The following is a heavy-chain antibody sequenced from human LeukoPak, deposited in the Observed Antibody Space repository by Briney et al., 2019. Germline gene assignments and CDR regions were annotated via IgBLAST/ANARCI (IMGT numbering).Heavy chain of an antibody. Sequence: PGGSLRLSCAASGFTFTSYAMSWVRQAPGKRLEWVSASSGSGGSTYYADSVKGRFTISRDNSKNTLYLQMNSLRAEDTAVYYCAKTQNYNFWSGPEDIWGQGTMVTVSS. CDR3: AKTQNYNFWSGPEDI. D-gene: IGHD3-3*01. CDR1: GFTFTSYA. V-gene: IGHV3-23*01. CDR2: SSGSGGST. J-gene: IGHJ3*02.